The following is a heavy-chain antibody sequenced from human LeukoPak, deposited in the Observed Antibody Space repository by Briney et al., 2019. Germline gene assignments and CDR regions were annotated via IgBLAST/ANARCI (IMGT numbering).Heavy chain of an antibody. Sequence: EASVKVSCKASGYTFTSYGIGWVRQAPGQGLEWMGWISAYNGNTNYAQKLQGRVTMTTDTSTSTAYMELRSLRSDDTAVYYCARDSEARYYYYGMDVWAKGPRSPSP. CDR3: ARDSEARYYYYGMDV. CDR1: GYTFTSYG. V-gene: IGHV1-18*01. J-gene: IGHJ6*02. CDR2: ISAYNGNT.